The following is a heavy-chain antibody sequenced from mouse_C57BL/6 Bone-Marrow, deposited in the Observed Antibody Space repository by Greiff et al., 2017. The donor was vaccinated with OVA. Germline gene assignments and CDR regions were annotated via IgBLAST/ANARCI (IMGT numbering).Heavy chain of an antibody. CDR1: GYTFTSYW. Sequence: QVQLQQPGAELVRPGTSVKLSCKASGYTFTSYWMHWVKQRPGQGLEWIGVIDPSDSYTNYNQKFKGKATLTVDTSSSTAYMQLSSLTSEDSAVYYCASTSTDYGNSLYAMDYWGQGTSVTVSS. J-gene: IGHJ4*01. CDR3: ASTSTDYGNSLYAMDY. V-gene: IGHV1-59*01. CDR2: IDPSDSYT. D-gene: IGHD2-1*01.